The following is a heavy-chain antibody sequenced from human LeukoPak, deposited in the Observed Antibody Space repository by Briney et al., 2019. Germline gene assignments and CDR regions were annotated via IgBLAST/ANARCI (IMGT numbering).Heavy chain of an antibody. CDR1: GGSFSGYY. CDR2: IYHSGST. V-gene: IGHV4-30-2*01. CDR3: ARVVPSYYYGMDV. D-gene: IGHD3-10*01. J-gene: IGHJ6*02. Sequence: SETLSLTCAVYGGSFSGYYWSWIRQPPGKGLEWIGYIYHSGSTYYNPSLKSRVTISVDRSKNQFSLKLSSVTAADTVVYYCARVVPSYYYGMDVWGQGTTVTVSS.